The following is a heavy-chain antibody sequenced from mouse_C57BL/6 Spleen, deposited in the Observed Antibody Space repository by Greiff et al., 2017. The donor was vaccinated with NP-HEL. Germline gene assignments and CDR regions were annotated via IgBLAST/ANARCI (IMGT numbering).Heavy chain of an antibody. V-gene: IGHV1-82*01. D-gene: IGHD1-1*01. J-gene: IGHJ4*01. CDR2: IYPGDGDT. CDR1: GYAFSSSW. CDR3: ARSAITTGAMDY. Sequence: VQLQQSGPELVKPGASVKISCKASGYAFSSSWMNWVKQRPGKGLEWIGRIYPGDGDTNYNGKFKGKATLTADKSSSTAYMQLSSLTSEDSAVYFCARSAITTGAMDYWGQGTSVTVSS.